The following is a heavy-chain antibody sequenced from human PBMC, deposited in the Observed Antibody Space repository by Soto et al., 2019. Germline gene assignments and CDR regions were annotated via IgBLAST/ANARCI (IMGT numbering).Heavy chain of an antibody. CDR1: GGSISSDAYY. CDR2: ISHSGST. CDR3: AIYGFAGTWSKFDY. D-gene: IGHD3-10*01. V-gene: IGHV4-31*11. J-gene: IGHJ4*02. Sequence: PSETLSLTCAVSGGSISSDAYYWSWIRQHPGKGLEWIGFISHSGSTYYNPSLKSRVTISVDTSKNQFSLKLTSETAAATAVYYCAIYGFAGTWSKFDYWGQGALVTVSS.